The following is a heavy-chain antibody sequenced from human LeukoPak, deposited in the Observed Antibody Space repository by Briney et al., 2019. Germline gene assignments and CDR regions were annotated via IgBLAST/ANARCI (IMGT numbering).Heavy chain of an antibody. V-gene: IGHV3-7*05. Sequence: PGGSLRLSCAASGFTFSNYSMSGVRQAPGKGLEWVANIKQDGSEKNYVDSVKGRFTISRDNAKNSLYVQMNSLRAEDTAVYYCAIGGGMSDYGGQGTLVTVSS. CDR1: GFTFSNYS. CDR2: IKQDGSEK. D-gene: IGHD1-26*01. J-gene: IGHJ4*02. CDR3: AIGGGMSDY.